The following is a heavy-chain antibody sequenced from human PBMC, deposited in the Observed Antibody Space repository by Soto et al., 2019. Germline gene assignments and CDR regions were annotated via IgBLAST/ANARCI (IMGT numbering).Heavy chain of an antibody. Sequence: SETLSLTCTVSGGSIRSYYWSWVRQPPGKGLEWIGEIYHSGSTNYNTSLQSRVTVSIDKSKNQFSLSLSSVTAADTAIYYCASHLGATRGPFAFWGQGIRVTVSS. D-gene: IGHD1-26*01. CDR1: GGSIRSYY. CDR2: IYHSGST. CDR3: ASHLGATRGPFAF. J-gene: IGHJ4*02. V-gene: IGHV4-59*12.